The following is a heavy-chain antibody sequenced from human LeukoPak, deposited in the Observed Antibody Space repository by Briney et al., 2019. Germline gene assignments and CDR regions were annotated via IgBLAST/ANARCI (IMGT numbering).Heavy chain of an antibody. CDR2: INHSGST. J-gene: IGHJ4*02. CDR1: GGSFSGYY. V-gene: IGHV4-34*01. Sequence: SETLSLNCAVYGGSFSGYYWSWIRQPPGKGLEWIGEINHSGSTNYNPSLKSRVTISVDTSKNQFSLKLSSVTAADTAVYYCARGRDGDLDYWGQGTLVTVSS. CDR3: ARGRDGDLDY. D-gene: IGHD4-17*01.